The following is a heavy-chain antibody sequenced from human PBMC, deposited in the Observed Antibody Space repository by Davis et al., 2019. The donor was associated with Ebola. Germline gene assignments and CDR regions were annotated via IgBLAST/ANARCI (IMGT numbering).Heavy chain of an antibody. Sequence: SETLSLTCTVSGGSISSYYWSWIRQPPGKGLEWIGYIYYSGSTNYNPSLKSRVTISVDTSKNQFSLKLSSVTAADTAVYYCARGSRGYAGLDPWGQGTLVTVSS. D-gene: IGHD6-25*01. J-gene: IGHJ5*02. V-gene: IGHV4-59*12. CDR3: ARGSRGYAGLDP. CDR2: IYYSGST. CDR1: GGSISSYY.